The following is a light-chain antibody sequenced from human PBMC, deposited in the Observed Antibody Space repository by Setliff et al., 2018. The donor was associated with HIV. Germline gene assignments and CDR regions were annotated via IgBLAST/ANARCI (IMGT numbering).Light chain of an antibody. CDR2: DVN. J-gene: IGLJ1*01. V-gene: IGLV2-11*01. CDR1: SSDVGLYSF. Sequence: QSALTQPRSVSGSPGQSVTISCTGTSSDVGLYSFVSWYQERPGKAPKLIIYDVNERPSGVPDRFSGSKSGNTASLTISGLQAEDEADYYCCSYVGTYISVFGTGTKVTVL. CDR3: CSYVGTYISV.